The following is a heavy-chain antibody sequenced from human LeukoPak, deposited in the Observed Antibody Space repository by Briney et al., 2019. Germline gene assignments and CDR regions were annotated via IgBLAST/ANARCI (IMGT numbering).Heavy chain of an antibody. CDR2: ISWNSGSI. J-gene: IGHJ4*02. V-gene: IGHV3-9*03. Sequence: PGRSLRLSCAASGFTFDDYAMHWVRQAPGKGLEWVSGISWNSGSIGYADSVKGRFTISRDNAENSLYLQMNSLRAEDMALYYCAKDSGGQHIGRPFDYWGQGTLVTVSS. CDR1: GFTFDDYA. CDR3: AKDSGGQHIGRPFDY. D-gene: IGHD3-10*01.